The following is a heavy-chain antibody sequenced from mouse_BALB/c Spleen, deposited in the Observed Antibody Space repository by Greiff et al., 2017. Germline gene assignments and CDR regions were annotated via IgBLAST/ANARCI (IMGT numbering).Heavy chain of an antibody. CDR2: ISYSGST. D-gene: IGHD2-4*01. J-gene: IGHJ2*01. V-gene: IGHV3-8*02. CDR3: ARYGYDYSYYFDY. Sequence: DVMLVESGPSLVKPSQTLSLTCSVTGDSITSGYWNWIRKFPGNKLEYMGYISYSGSTYYNPSLKSRISITRDTSKNQYYLQLNSVTTEDTATYYCARYGYDYSYYFDYWGQGTTLTVSS. CDR1: GDSITSGY.